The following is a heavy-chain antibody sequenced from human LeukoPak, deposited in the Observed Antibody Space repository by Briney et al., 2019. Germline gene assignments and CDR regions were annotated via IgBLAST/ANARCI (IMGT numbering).Heavy chain of an antibody. V-gene: IGHV3-9*01. Sequence: GGSLRLSCAASGFTFDDYAMHWVRQAPGKGLEWVSGISWNSGSIGYADSVKGRFTISRDNAKNSLYLQMNSLRAEDTALYYCAKGLPLDYWGQGTLVTVSS. J-gene: IGHJ4*02. CDR3: AKGLPLDY. CDR1: GFTFDDYA. CDR2: ISWNSGSI.